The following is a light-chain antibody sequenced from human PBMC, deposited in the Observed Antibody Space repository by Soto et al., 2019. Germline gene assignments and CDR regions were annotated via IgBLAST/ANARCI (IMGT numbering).Light chain of an antibody. V-gene: IGKV3-15*01. CDR3: QQYSDWPRT. Sequence: EILMTQSPATLSVSPGEVATLSCRASQSVGNNLAWYQQIPGQAPRLVMFGASTRATGIPARFSGGGSGTEFTLTISSLQSEDFAFYYCQQYSDWPRTFGQGTKVEIK. CDR1: QSVGNN. J-gene: IGKJ1*01. CDR2: GAS.